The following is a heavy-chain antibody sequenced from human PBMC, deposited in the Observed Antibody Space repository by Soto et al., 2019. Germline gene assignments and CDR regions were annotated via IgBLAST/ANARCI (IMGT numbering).Heavy chain of an antibody. D-gene: IGHD1-26*01. J-gene: IGHJ5*02. V-gene: IGHV4-39*01. CDR1: GGSLSSSSYY. CDR2: IYYSGST. CDR3: ARSKWARRRELLLGYNWFDP. Sequence: SESLSLTRTVSGGSLSSSSYYWGWIRQPPGKGLEWIGSIYYSGSTYYNPSLKSRVTISVDTSKNQFSLKLSSVTAADTAAHYCARSKWARRRELLLGYNWFDPWGQGTLVTVSS.